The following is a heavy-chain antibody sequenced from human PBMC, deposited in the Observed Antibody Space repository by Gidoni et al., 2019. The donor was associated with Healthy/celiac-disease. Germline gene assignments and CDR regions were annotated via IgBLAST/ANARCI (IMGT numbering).Heavy chain of an antibody. V-gene: IGHV4-59*01. CDR3: ARGGYCSGGSCQHFFDY. J-gene: IGHJ4*02. Sequence: QVQLQESGPGLVKPSETLSLTCTVSGGSISSYYWSWIRQPPGKGLEWIGYIYYSGSTNYNPSLKSRVTISVDTSKNQFSLKLSSVTAADTAVYYCARGGYCSGGSCQHFFDYWGQGTLVTVSS. D-gene: IGHD2-15*01. CDR2: IYYSGST. CDR1: GGSISSYY.